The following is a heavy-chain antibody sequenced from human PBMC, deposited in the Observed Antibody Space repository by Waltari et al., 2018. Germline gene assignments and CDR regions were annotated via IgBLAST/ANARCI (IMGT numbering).Heavy chain of an antibody. CDR1: GYSISSGYY. CDR3: ARPNDYGDYGY. Sequence: QVQLQESGPGLVKPSETLSLTCAVSGYSISSGYYWGWIRQPPGKGLEWIGSIYQRGSTYYNPSLKSRFTISVDTSKNQFSLKLSSVTAADTAVYYCARPNDYGDYGYWGQGTLVTVSS. CDR2: IYQRGST. V-gene: IGHV4-38-2*01. D-gene: IGHD4-17*01. J-gene: IGHJ4*02.